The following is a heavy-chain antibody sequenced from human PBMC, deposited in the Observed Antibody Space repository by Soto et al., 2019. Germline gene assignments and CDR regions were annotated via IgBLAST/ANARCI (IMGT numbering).Heavy chain of an antibody. CDR2: INAGNGNT. D-gene: IGHD2-8*01. CDR3: ARVLPPTGYCTNGVCTPDYYYYYGMDV. V-gene: IGHV1-3*01. CDR1: GYTFTSYA. J-gene: IGHJ6*02. Sequence: ASVKVSCKASGYTFTSYAMHWVRQAPGQRLEWMGWINAGNGNTKYSQKFQGRVTITRDTSASTAYMELSSLRSEDTAVYYCARVLPPTGYCTNGVCTPDYYYYYGMDVWGQGTTVTVSS.